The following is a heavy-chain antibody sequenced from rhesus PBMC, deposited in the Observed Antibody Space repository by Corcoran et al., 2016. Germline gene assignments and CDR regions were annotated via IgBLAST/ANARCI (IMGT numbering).Heavy chain of an antibody. CDR1: GYTFTSYY. CDR3: TRAGYFEEYDY. Sequence: QVQLVQSGADVKKPGASVKLSCKASGYTFTSYYRNWVSQAPGQVPEWMGWITPSNGNTGYAQKFHGRVTMTRDTSTTTVYMEVSSLRSEDTAVYYCTRAGYFEEYDYWGQGVLVTVSS. D-gene: IGHD3-9*01. J-gene: IGHJ4*01. CDR2: ITPSNGNT. V-gene: IGHV1S9*01.